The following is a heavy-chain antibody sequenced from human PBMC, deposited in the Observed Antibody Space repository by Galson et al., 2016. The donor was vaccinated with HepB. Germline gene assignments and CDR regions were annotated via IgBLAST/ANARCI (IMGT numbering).Heavy chain of an antibody. V-gene: IGHV1-2*04. CDR2: TNSKNGVT. J-gene: IGHJ4*02. D-gene: IGHD1-26*01. Sequence: SVKVSCKAAGYNFTDYYLHWLRQAPGQGLEWVGWTNSKNGVTKYAQKFQDWVTVTRDMSISTAYMELRRLSSNDTAVYYCARGRSGSRSAFDFWGQGTLVTVSS. CDR1: GYNFTDYY. CDR3: ARGRSGSRSAFDF.